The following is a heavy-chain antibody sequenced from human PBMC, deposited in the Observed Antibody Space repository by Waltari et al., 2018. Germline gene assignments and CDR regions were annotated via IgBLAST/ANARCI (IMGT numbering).Heavy chain of an antibody. J-gene: IGHJ4*02. V-gene: IGHV4-34*01. Sequence: QVQLQQWGAGLLKPSETLSLTCAVYGGSFSGYYWSWIRQPPGKGLEWIGEINHSGSTNYNPALKSRVTISVDTSKNQFSLKLSSVTAADTAVYYCARGWTPRYFDYWGQGTLVTVSS. CDR1: GGSFSGYY. CDR2: INHSGST. CDR3: ARGWTPRYFDY. D-gene: IGHD1-1*01.